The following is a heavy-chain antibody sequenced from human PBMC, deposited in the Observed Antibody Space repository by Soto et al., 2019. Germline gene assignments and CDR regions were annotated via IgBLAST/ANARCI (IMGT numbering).Heavy chain of an antibody. CDR2: ISGSGGST. J-gene: IGHJ6*02. Sequence: GGSLRLSCAASGFTYSGDAMSWVRQAPGKGLEWVSAISGSGGSTYYADSVKGRFTISRDNSKNTLYLQMNSLRAEDTAVYYCAKFPYDFWSGYLDVWGQGTTVTVSS. CDR1: GFTYSGDA. CDR3: AKFPYDFWSGYLDV. D-gene: IGHD3-3*01. V-gene: IGHV3-23*01.